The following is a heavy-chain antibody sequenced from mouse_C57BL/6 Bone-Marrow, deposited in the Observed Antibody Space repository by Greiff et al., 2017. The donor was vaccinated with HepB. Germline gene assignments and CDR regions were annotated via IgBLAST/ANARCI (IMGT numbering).Heavy chain of an antibody. CDR2: ISSGGSYT. D-gene: IGHD1-1*01. V-gene: IGHV5-6*01. CDR1: GFTFSSYG. J-gene: IGHJ2*01. Sequence: EVKLQESGGDLVKPGGSLKLSCAASGFTFSSYGMSWVRQTPDKRLEWVATISSGGSYTYYPDSVKGRFTISRDNAKNTLYLQMSSLKSEDTAMYYCARTSGYYYGSSFDYWGQGTTLTVSS. CDR3: ARTSGYYYGSSFDY.